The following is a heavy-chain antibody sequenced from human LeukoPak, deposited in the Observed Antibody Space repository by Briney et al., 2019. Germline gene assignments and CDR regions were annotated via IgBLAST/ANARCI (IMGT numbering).Heavy chain of an antibody. D-gene: IGHD3-16*02. J-gene: IGHJ5*02. V-gene: IGHV1-2*02. CDR1: GYTFTGHY. Sequence: PSASVKVSCKGSGYTFTGHYIHWMRQAPGQGLEWMGWINPNSGDSNYAQKVQGRVTMTRDTSINTAYIELNSLTSDDTAVYFCARDVIFNSFDPWGQGTLVTVSS. CDR3: ARDVIFNSFDP. CDR2: INPNSGDS.